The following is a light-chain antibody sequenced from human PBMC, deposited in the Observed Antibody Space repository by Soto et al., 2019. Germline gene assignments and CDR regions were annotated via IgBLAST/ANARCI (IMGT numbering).Light chain of an antibody. Sequence: PSTLPLSPWERATLSCRARQRVTSSPFAWYQQQHGPAPRLLIHDAATRATGIPVRFRVSGSGTDSNLTLSSLELEAVDVTRCYSRRHGPPRIPFGQGTRPAIK. J-gene: IGKJ5*01. CDR1: QRVTSSP. CDR3: YSRRHGPPRIP. CDR2: DAA. V-gene: IGKV3-20*01.